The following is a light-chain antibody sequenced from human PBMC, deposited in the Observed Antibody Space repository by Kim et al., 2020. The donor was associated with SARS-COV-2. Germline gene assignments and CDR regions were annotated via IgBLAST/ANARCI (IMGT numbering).Light chain of an antibody. CDR3: CSYASSGTLI. Sequence: GQSITISCTGTSSDVGNYNYVSWYQHHPGEAPKVMIYDVTKWPSGVSNRFFGSKSGNTASLTISGLQTEDEAHYYCCSYASSGTLIFGGGTQLTVL. J-gene: IGLJ2*01. CDR2: DVT. V-gene: IGLV2-14*03. CDR1: SSDVGNYNY.